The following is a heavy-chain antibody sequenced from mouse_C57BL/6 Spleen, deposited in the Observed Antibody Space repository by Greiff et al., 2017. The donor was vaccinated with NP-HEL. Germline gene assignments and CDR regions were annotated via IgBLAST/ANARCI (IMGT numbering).Heavy chain of an antibody. CDR2: ISDGGSYT. Sequence: LVESGGGLVKPGGSLKLSCAASGFTFSSYAMSWVRQTPEKRLEWVATISDGGSYTYYPDNVKGRFTISRDNAKNNLYLQMSHLKSEDTAMYYCARGGDSSGCFDYWGQGTTLTVSS. CDR1: GFTFSSYA. CDR3: ARGGDSSGCFDY. J-gene: IGHJ2*01. V-gene: IGHV5-4*01. D-gene: IGHD3-2*02.